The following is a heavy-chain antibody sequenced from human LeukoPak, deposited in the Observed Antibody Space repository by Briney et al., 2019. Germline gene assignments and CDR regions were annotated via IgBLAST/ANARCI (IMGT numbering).Heavy chain of an antibody. CDR2: IRGSGDKT. V-gene: IGHV3-23*01. Sequence: GGSLRLSCAASGFTFISYAMSWVRQAPGKGLEWVSAIRGSGDKTFYADSVKGRFTLSRDNSKNTLYLQMNSLRAEDTAVYYCAKALGDGGTLDYWGQGALVTVSS. J-gene: IGHJ4*02. CDR1: GFTFISYA. D-gene: IGHD4-23*01. CDR3: AKALGDGGTLDY.